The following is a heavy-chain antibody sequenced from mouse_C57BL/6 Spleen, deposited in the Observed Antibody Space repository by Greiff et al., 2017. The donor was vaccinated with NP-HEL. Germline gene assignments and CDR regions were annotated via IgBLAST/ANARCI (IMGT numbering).Heavy chain of an antibody. Sequence: QVQLKQPGAELVKPGASVKLSCKASGYTFTSYWMHWVKQRPGRGLEWIGRIDPNRGGTKYNEKFKSKATLTVDKPSSTAYMQLSSLTSEDSAVYYCARRYYSNYYFDYWGQGTTLTVSS. CDR1: GYTFTSYW. CDR3: ARRYYSNYYFDY. V-gene: IGHV1-72*01. J-gene: IGHJ2*01. CDR2: IDPNRGGT. D-gene: IGHD2-5*01.